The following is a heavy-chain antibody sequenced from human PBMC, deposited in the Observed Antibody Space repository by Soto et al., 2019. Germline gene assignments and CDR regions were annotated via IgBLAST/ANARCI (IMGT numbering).Heavy chain of an antibody. CDR1: GFTFSSYW. Sequence: GGSLRLSCAASGFTFSSYWMHWVRQAPGKGLVWVSRINSDGSSTSYADSVKGRFTISRDNAKNTLYLQMNSLRAEDTAVYYCARDPNYYDSSGYYYYYYGMDVWGQGTTVTVSS. CDR3: ARDPNYYDSSGYYYYYYGMDV. V-gene: IGHV3-74*01. J-gene: IGHJ6*02. CDR2: INSDGSST. D-gene: IGHD3-22*01.